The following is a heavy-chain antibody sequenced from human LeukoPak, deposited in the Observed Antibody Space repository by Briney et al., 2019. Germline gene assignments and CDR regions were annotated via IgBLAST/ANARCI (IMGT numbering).Heavy chain of an antibody. CDR2: IYYSGST. Sequence: SETLSLTCTVSGGSISSYYWSWIRQPPGKGLEWIAYIYYSGSTNYNPSLKSRVTISVDTSKNQFSLKLSSVTAADTAVYYCARGSLGDPFTDDAFDIWGQGTMVTVSS. V-gene: IGHV4-59*01. J-gene: IGHJ3*02. D-gene: IGHD3-16*01. CDR3: ARGSLGDPFTDDAFDI. CDR1: GGSISSYY.